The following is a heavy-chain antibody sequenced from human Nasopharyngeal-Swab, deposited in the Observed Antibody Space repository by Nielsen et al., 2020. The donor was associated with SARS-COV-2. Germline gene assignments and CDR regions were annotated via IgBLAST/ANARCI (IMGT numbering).Heavy chain of an antibody. CDR2: ISSDSTSI. CDR1: VFTYNDRY. D-gene: IGHD1-20*01. V-gene: IGHV3-11*04. J-gene: IGHJ6*02. CDR3: ARGKGSNWNLGQKYYGLGV. Sequence: GESLKISCGSSVFTYNDRYMSWIRQAPGKGLELVSYISSDSTSIYYADSVKGRFTISRDNAKNSLYLYLSSLRAEDTAVYYCARGKGSNWNLGQKYYGLGVWDQGTKVTVSS.